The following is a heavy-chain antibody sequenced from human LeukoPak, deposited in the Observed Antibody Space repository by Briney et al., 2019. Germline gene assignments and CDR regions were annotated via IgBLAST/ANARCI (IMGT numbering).Heavy chain of an antibody. CDR1: GGTFSSYA. CDR2: IIPIFGTA. V-gene: IGHV1-69*13. J-gene: IGHJ3*02. CDR3: ARDLVVSSGSLLHAFDI. D-gene: IGHD6-19*01. Sequence: ASVKVSCKASGGTFSSYAISWVRQAPGQGLEWMGGIIPIFGTANYAQRFQGRVTITADESTSTAYMELSSLRSEDTAVYYCARDLVVSSGSLLHAFDIWGQGTMVTVSS.